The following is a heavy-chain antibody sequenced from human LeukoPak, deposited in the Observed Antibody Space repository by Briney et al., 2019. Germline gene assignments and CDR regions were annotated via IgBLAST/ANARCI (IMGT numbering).Heavy chain of an antibody. CDR1: GGTFSSYA. J-gene: IGHJ5*02. CDR3: ARAHEGRVDTIFGVDIIPTAWFDP. V-gene: IGHV1-69*13. D-gene: IGHD3-3*01. CDR2: IILIFGTA. Sequence: SVKVSCKASGGTFSSYAISWVRQAPGQGLEWMGGIILIFGTANYAQKFQGRVTITADESTSTAYMELSSLRSEDTAVYYCARAHEGRVDTIFGVDIIPTAWFDPWGQGTLVTVSS.